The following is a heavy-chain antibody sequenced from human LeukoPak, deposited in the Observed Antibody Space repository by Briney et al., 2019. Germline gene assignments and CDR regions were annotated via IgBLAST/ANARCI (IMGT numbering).Heavy chain of an antibody. Sequence: SVKVSCKASGGTFSSYAISWVRQVPRQGLEWMGRIIPILGIANYAQKFQGRVTITADKPTSTAYMELSSLRSEDTAVYYCARVDSRYYYGMDVWGQGTTVTVSS. CDR2: IIPILGIA. D-gene: IGHD3-9*01. CDR1: GGTFSSYA. CDR3: ARVDSRYYYGMDV. J-gene: IGHJ6*02. V-gene: IGHV1-69*04.